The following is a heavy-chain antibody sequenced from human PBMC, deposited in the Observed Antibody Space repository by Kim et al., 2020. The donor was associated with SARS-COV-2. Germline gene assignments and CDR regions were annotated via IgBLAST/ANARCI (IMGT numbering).Heavy chain of an antibody. J-gene: IGHJ5*02. CDR3: ARDPKRGGSYTTSWFDP. Sequence: SVKVSCKASGYTFTSYAMHWVRQAPGQRLEWMGWINAGNGNTKYSQKFQGRVTITRDTSASTAYMELSSLRSEDTAVYYCARDPKRGGSYTTSWFDPWGQGTLVTVSS. CDR1: GYTFTSYA. CDR2: INAGNGNT. D-gene: IGHD1-26*01. V-gene: IGHV1-3*01.